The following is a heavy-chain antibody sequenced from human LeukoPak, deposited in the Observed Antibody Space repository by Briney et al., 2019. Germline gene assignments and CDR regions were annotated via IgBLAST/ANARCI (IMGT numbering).Heavy chain of an antibody. D-gene: IGHD3-22*01. Sequence: GKSLRLSCTASGFTFSDYGMHWVRQPPGKGLEWVAIIWYDGSNKTYEDSVKGRFTISRDNSKNTLYLQMNSLRAEDTAVYYCARGVDYYENSGTIDYWGQGTLVTVSP. J-gene: IGHJ4*02. V-gene: IGHV3-33*01. CDR1: GFTFSDYG. CDR2: IWYDGSNK. CDR3: ARGVDYYENSGTIDY.